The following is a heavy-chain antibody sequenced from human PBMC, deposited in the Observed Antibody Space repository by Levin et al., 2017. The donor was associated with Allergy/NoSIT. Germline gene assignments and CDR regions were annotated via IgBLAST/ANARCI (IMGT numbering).Heavy chain of an antibody. Sequence: GESLKISCAASGFTFSSYGMHWVRQAPGKGLEWVAVISYDGSKKYYADSVKGRFTISRDNSKNTLHLQMNSLRVEDTAVYYCAKEEYFGSGSYPKYWGQGTLVTVSS. CDR2: ISYDGSKK. V-gene: IGHV3-30*18. D-gene: IGHD3-10*01. J-gene: IGHJ4*02. CDR3: AKEEYFGSGSYPKY. CDR1: GFTFSSYG.